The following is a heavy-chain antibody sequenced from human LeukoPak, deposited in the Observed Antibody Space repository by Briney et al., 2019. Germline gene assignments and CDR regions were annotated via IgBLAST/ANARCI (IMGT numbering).Heavy chain of an antibody. J-gene: IGHJ6*03. CDR1: GDSISSDY. Sequence: SETLSLTCTVSGDSISSDYWSWIRQPAGKGLEWIGRIYTSGSTNYNPSLKSRVTMSVDTSKNQFSLKLSSVTAADTAVYYCARLSLGYCSSTSCSQPLYYYYYMDVWGKGTTVTVSS. CDR3: ARLSLGYCSSTSCSQPLYYYYYMDV. V-gene: IGHV4-4*07. D-gene: IGHD2-2*01. CDR2: IYTSGST.